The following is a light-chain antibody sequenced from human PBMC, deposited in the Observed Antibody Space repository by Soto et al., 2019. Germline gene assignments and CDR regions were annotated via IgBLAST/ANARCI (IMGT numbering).Light chain of an antibody. Sequence: EIVLTQSPATMSVSPGERATLSCRASQSVSNNYLAWYQQKPGKAPRLLIYGASNRATGIPDRLSGSGSGTDFTLTIRRLEPEDFAVYYCQQYGSSGTFGQGTKVDIK. J-gene: IGKJ1*01. CDR3: QQYGSSGT. CDR2: GAS. CDR1: QSVSNNY. V-gene: IGKV3-20*01.